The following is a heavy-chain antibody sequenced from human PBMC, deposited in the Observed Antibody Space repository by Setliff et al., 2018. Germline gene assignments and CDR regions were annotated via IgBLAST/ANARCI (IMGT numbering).Heavy chain of an antibody. CDR2: ISSSGSTI. CDR3: ARYSSGWFFDY. Sequence: PVGSLRLSCAASGFTFSTYEMNWVRQAPGKGLEWVSYISSSGSTIYYVDSVKGRFTISRDNAKNSLYLQMNSLRAEDTAVYYCARYSSGWFFDYWGQGTPVTVSS. J-gene: IGHJ4*02. D-gene: IGHD6-19*01. CDR1: GFTFSTYE. V-gene: IGHV3-48*03.